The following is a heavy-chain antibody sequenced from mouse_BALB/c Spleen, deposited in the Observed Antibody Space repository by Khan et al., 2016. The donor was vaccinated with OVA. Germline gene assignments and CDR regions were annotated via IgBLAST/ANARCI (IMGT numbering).Heavy chain of an antibody. D-gene: IGHD2-1*01. CDR3: ARSHGNCWFAY. J-gene: IGHJ3*01. V-gene: IGHV9-3-1*01. Sequence: QIQLVQSGPELKKPGETVKISCKASGYTFTNYGMNWVKQAPGKGLKWMGWINTYTGEPTYADDFKGRFAFSLETSASTAYLQINNLKNEDTATYFCARSHGNCWFAYWGPGTLVTVSA. CDR2: INTYTGEP. CDR1: GYTFTNYG.